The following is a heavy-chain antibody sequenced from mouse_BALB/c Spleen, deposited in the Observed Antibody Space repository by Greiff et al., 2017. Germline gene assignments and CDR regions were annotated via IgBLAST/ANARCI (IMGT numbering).Heavy chain of an antibody. V-gene: IGHV14-1*02. Sequence: EVQRVESGAELVRPGALVKLSCKASGFNIKDYYMHWVKQRPEQGLEWIGWIDPENGNTIYDPKFQGKASITADTSSNTAYLQLSSLTSEDTAVYYCASSLGFAYWGQGTLVTVSA. J-gene: IGHJ3*01. CDR1: GFNIKDYY. CDR3: ASSLGFAY. D-gene: IGHD1-1*01. CDR2: IDPENGNT.